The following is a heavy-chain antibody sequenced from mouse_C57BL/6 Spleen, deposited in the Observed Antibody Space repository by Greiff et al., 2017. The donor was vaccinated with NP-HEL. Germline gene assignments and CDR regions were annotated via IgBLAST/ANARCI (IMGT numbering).Heavy chain of an antibody. Sequence: EVKLMESGPELVKPGASVKMSCKASGYTFTDYNMHWVKQSHGKSLEWIGYINPNNGGTSYNQKFKGKATLTVNKSSSTAYMELRSLTSEDSAVYYCARRGGPYWYFDVWGTGTTVTVSS. CDR3: ARRGGPYWYFDV. CDR2: INPNNGGT. J-gene: IGHJ1*03. V-gene: IGHV1-22*01. D-gene: IGHD1-1*02. CDR1: GYTFTDYN.